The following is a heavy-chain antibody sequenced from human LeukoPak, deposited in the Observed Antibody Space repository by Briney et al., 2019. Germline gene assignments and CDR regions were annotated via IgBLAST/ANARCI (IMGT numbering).Heavy chain of an antibody. CDR1: GYSISSGYY. CDR3: VLGSGPEFDP. D-gene: IGHD3-10*01. J-gene: IGHJ5*02. CDR2: IYTSGST. Sequence: SETLSLTCTVSGYSISSGYYWGWIRQPPGKGLEWIGRIYTSGSTNYNPSLKSRVTMSVDTSKNQFSLKLSSVTAADTAVYYCVLGSGPEFDPWGQGTLVTVSS. V-gene: IGHV4-38-2*02.